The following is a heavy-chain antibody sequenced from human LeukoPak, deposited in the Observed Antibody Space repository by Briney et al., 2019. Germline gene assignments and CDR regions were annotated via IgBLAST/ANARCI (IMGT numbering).Heavy chain of an antibody. J-gene: IGHJ5*02. V-gene: IGHV1-8*01. CDR2: MNPNSGNT. CDR1: GSTFTSYD. CDR3: ARVSGPSKGILDIVVLPAANARTFDP. D-gene: IGHD2-2*01. Sequence: ASVKVSCKASGSTFTSYDTNWVRQATGQGLEWMGWMNPNSGNTGYAQKFQGRVTMTRNTSISTAYMELSSLRSEDTAVYYCARVSGPSKGILDIVVLPAANARTFDPWGQGTLVTVSS.